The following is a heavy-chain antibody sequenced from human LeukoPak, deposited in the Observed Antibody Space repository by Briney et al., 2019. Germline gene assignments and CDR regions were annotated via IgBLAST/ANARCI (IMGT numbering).Heavy chain of an antibody. D-gene: IGHD3-10*01. CDR3: ARDRRAMVRGVPFNYGMDV. CDR2: IYYSGST. J-gene: IGHJ6*04. Sequence: SDTLSLTCTVSGGSVSSGSYYWSWIRQPPGKGLEWIGYIYYSGSTKYNPSLKSRVTISVDTTKNQFSLKLSSVTAADTAVYYCARDRRAMVRGVPFNYGMDVWGKGTTVTVSS. V-gene: IGHV4-61*01. CDR1: GGSVSSGSYY.